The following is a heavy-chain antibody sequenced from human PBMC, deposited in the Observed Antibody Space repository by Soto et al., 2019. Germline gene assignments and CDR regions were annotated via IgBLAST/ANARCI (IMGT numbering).Heavy chain of an antibody. D-gene: IGHD6-19*01. CDR2: ISSSSSYI. Sequence: GGLLRLSWXASGFTFSSYSMNWIRQDPGKGLEWVSSISSSSSYIYYADSVKGRFTISRDNAKNSLYLQMNSLRAEDTAVYYCARDPGQQWLPNYYYYYMDVWGKGTTVTVSS. CDR1: GFTFSSYS. V-gene: IGHV3-21*01. CDR3: ARDPGQQWLPNYYYYYMDV. J-gene: IGHJ6*03.